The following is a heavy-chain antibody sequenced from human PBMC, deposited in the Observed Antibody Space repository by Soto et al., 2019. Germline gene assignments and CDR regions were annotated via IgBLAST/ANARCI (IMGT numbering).Heavy chain of an antibody. J-gene: IGHJ5*02. CDR2: IYHSGST. V-gene: IGHV4-30-2*01. Sequence: QLQLQESGSGLVKPSQTLSLTCAVSGGSISSGGYSWSWIRQPPGKGLEWIGYIYHSGSTYYNPSLQSRVTISVDRSKNQFSLKLSSVTAADTAVYYCARRTSTITMVRGVISGWFDPWGQGTLVTVSS. D-gene: IGHD3-10*01. CDR1: GGSISSGGYS. CDR3: ARRTSTITMVRGVISGWFDP.